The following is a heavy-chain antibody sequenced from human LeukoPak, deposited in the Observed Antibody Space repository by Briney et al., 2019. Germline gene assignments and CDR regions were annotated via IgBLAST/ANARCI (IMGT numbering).Heavy chain of an antibody. Sequence: ASVKVSCKASAYTFTAYCIHWVGPAPGQGLEWMGWINPNSGGTHYAQKFQGRVAMTRDRSIRTAYMELSRLTSDDRAGYYFTSRGGNYSEGVWGSYRGADYWGQGTLVTVSS. J-gene: IGHJ4*02. V-gene: IGHV1-2*02. CDR3: TSRGGNYSEGVWGSYRGADY. D-gene: IGHD3-16*02. CDR2: INPNSGGT. CDR1: AYTFTAYC.